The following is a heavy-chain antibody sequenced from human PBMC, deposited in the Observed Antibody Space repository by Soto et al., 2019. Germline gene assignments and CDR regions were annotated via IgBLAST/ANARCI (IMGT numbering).Heavy chain of an antibody. D-gene: IGHD6-13*01. V-gene: IGHV3-23*01. CDR2: ISGSGGST. Sequence: EVQLLESGGGLVQPGGSLRLSCAASGLTFSSYAMSWVRQAPGKGLEWVSAISGSGGSTYYADSVKGRFTISRDNCKNTLYLQMNSLRAEDTAVYYCANEPSSSQADTGYWGQGTLVTVSS. CDR1: GLTFSSYA. CDR3: ANEPSSSQADTGY. J-gene: IGHJ4*02.